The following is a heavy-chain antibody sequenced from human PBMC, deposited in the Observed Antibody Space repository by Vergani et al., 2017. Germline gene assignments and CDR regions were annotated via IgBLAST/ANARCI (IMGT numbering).Heavy chain of an antibody. CDR2: INPNSGGT. CDR1: GGTFSSYT. V-gene: IGHV1-2*02. Sequence: QVQLVQSGAEVKKPGSSVKVSCKASGGTFSSYTISWVRQAPGQGLEWMGWINPNSGGTNYAQKFQGRVTMTRDTSISTAYMELSRLRSDDTAVYYCAREEGYSSGGWFDPWGQGTLVTVSS. J-gene: IGHJ5*02. D-gene: IGHD6-19*01. CDR3: AREEGYSSGGWFDP.